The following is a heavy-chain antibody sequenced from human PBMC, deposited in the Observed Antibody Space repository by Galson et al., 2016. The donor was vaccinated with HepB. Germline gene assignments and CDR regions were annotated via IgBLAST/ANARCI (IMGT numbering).Heavy chain of an antibody. CDR3: AGTAYNNVWYVIY. J-gene: IGHJ4*02. Sequence: SVKVSCKASGFNFTSYGITWVRQAPRQGLEWMGWISGYNGNTNFAQSLQGRVTMTTDTSTSTAYMELRNLTSDDTAVYYCAGTAYNNVWYVIYWGQGTLVTVSS. CDR2: ISGYNGNT. V-gene: IGHV1-18*01. D-gene: IGHD6-19*01. CDR1: GFNFTSYG.